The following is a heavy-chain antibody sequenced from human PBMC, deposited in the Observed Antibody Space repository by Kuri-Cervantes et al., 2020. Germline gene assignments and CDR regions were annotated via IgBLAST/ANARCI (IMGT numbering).Heavy chain of an antibody. D-gene: IGHD5/OR15-5a*01. CDR1: GYSFTDYY. V-gene: IGHV1-2*02. CDR2: TNPNSGGT. Sequence: ASVKVSCKASGYSFTDYYMDWVRQVLGQGLKWMKWTNPNSGGTDYAQKFQGRVTMTRDTSTSTAYMELSSLRAEDTAVYYCARGVYGGFDIWGQGTRVTVSS. J-gene: IGHJ3*02. CDR3: ARGVYGGFDI.